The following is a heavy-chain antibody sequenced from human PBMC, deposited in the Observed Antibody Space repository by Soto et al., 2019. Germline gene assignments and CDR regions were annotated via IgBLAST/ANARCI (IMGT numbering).Heavy chain of an antibody. V-gene: IGHV4-59*02. CDR3: ARWGHPAVKAYDI. CDR2: IHYTGDS. CDR1: GSSVSNYY. Sequence: PXETLSLTCTVSGSSVSNYYWNWVRQPPGKGLEWIGYIHYTGDSKYNPSLKSRVTMSVDTSKNQFSLKMTSVTAADTAVYYCARWGHPAVKAYDIWGQGAMVTV. J-gene: IGHJ3*02. D-gene: IGHD2-21*01.